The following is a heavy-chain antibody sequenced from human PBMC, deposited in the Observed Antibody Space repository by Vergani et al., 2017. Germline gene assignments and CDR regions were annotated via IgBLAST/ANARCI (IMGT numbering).Heavy chain of an antibody. CDR2: IIPIFGTA. Sequence: QVQLVQSGAEVKKPGSSVKVSCKASGGTFSSYAISWVRQAPGQGLEWMGGIIPIFGTANYAQKFQGRVTITADESTSTAYMELSSLRSEDTAVYYCARGPTHYDILTGYYLYYFDYGGQGTLVTVSS. CDR3: ARGPTHYDILTGYYLYYFDY. V-gene: IGHV1-69*01. CDR1: GGTFSSYA. J-gene: IGHJ4*02. D-gene: IGHD3-9*01.